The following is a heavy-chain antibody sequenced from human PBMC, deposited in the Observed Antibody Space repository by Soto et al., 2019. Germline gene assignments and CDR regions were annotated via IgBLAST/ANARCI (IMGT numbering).Heavy chain of an antibody. CDR2: MYTSGST. CDR3: ARVLRGGCFDP. D-gene: IGHD2-8*02. Sequence: SETLSLTGTVSGGSISSYYWNWIRQPAGKGLEWIGRMYTSGSTNYNPSLTSRVTMSVDTSKNQFSLKLSSVTAADAAVYYCARVLRGGCFDPWGQGTLVTVSS. V-gene: IGHV4-4*07. J-gene: IGHJ5*02. CDR1: GGSISSYY.